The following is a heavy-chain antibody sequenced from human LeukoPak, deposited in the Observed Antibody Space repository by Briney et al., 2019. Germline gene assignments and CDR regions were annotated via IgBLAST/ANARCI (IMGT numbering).Heavy chain of an antibody. V-gene: IGHV4-59*01. Sequence: SETLSLTCTVSGGSISSYYWSWIRQPPGKGLEWIGYIYYSGSTNYNPSLKSRVTISVDTSKNQFSLKLSSVTAEDTAVYYCARAVVTGTPDDYWGQGTLVTVSS. CDR3: ARAVVTGTPDDY. J-gene: IGHJ4*02. CDR1: GGSISSYY. D-gene: IGHD1-7*01. CDR2: IYYSGST.